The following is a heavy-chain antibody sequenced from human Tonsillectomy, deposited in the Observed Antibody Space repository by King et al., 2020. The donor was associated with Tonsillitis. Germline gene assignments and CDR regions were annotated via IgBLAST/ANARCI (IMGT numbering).Heavy chain of an antibody. CDR3: AKHKVATMPRDAFDF. V-gene: IGHV3-23*04. CDR1: GFTFSSYA. CDR2: ISASGGST. J-gene: IGHJ3*01. Sequence: VQLVESGGGLVQPGGSLRLSCAASGFTFSSYAMSWVRQAPGKGLEWVSGISASGGSTYSADSVKGRFTISRDNSKNTLYLQMSSLRAEDTAVYYCAKHKVATMPRDAFDFWGQGTMLTVSS. D-gene: IGHD5-12*01.